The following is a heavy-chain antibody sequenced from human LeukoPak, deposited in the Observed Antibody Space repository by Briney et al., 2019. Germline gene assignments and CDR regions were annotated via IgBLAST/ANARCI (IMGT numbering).Heavy chain of an antibody. CDR1: GFIFSSYG. J-gene: IGHJ4*02. CDR2: IRYDGSRK. CDR3: ARVADYYGSANFDY. D-gene: IGHD3-10*01. V-gene: IGHV3-30*02. Sequence: GGSLRLSCAASGFIFSSYGMHWVRQAPDKGLEWVAFIRYDGSRKYYADSVKGRFTISRDNAKNSLYLQMNSLRADDTAVYYCARVADYYGSANFDYWGQGTLVTVSS.